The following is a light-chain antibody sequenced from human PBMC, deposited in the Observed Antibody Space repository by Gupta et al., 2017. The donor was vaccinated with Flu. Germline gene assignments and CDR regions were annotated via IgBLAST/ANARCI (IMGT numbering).Light chain of an antibody. CDR3: QVWDSSSDHPVV. CDR2: DNT. Sequence: YILTQPHSVSVAPGQTARITCGENNIGSKSVHWYQQKPGQAPVVVVYDNTDRPSGIPERFSGSNSGNTATLTISRVEAGDEADYFCQVWDSSSDHPVVFGGGTKLTVL. J-gene: IGLJ2*01. CDR1: NIGSKS. V-gene: IGLV3-21*02.